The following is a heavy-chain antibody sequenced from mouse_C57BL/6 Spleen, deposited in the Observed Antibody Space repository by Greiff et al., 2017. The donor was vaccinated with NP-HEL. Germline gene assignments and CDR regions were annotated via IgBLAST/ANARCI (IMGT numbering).Heavy chain of an antibody. D-gene: IGHD2-3*01. V-gene: IGHV1-81*01. CDR3: ARSIYDGQRGYFDY. J-gene: IGHJ2*01. Sequence: VQLQQSGAELARPGASVKLSCKASGYTFTSYGISWVKQRPGQGLEWIGEIYPRSGNTYYNEKFKGKATLTADKSSSTAYMELRSLTSEDSAVYFCARSIYDGQRGYFDYWGQGTTLTVSS. CDR2: IYPRSGNT. CDR1: GYTFTSYG.